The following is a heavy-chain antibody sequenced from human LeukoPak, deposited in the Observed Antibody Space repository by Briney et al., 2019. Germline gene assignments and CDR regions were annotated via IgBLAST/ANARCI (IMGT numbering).Heavy chain of an antibody. V-gene: IGHV4-59*01. J-gene: IGHJ5*02. D-gene: IGHD4-17*01. Sequence: SETLSLTCSVSGGSISSFYWSWIRQPPGRGLEWIAYIHNSGDTNYNPSLKSRVTISADTSKNQLSLRLRSVTAADTAVYYCARGSWAPAMTTPPPDFDPWGQGTLVTVSS. CDR3: ARGSWAPAMTTPPPDFDP. CDR1: GGSISSFY. CDR2: IHNSGDT.